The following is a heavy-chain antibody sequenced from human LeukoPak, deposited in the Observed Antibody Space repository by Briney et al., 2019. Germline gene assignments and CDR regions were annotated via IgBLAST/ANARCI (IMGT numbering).Heavy chain of an antibody. J-gene: IGHJ4*02. V-gene: IGHV1-2*02. Sequence: GASVKVSCKASGYTFTGYYMHWVRQAPGQGLEWMGWINPNSGGTNYAQKLQGRLTMTSDTSISTAYMELSRLRSDDTAVYYCARAHPARGFDYWGQGTLVTVSS. CDR2: INPNSGGT. CDR3: ARAHPARGFDY. CDR1: GYTFTGYY.